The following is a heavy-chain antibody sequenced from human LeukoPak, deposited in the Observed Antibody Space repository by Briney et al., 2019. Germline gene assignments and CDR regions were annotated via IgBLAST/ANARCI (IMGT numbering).Heavy chain of an antibody. CDR1: GYTLSELS. V-gene: IGHV1-24*01. Sequence: APVKVSCKVSGYTLSELSIHWVRQAPGKGLEWVGGFDPEDGETISAQKFQGRVTMTEDTSTDTAYMELSRLRSEDTAVYYCARSDSSGRYGGYYYYYMDVWGKGTTVTVSS. D-gene: IGHD6-19*01. CDR2: FDPEDGET. J-gene: IGHJ6*03. CDR3: ARSDSSGRYGGYYYYYMDV.